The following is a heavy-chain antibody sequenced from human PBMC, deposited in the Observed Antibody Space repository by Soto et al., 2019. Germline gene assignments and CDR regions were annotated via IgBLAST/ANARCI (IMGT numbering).Heavy chain of an antibody. Sequence: QVQLVQSGAEVEKPGASVKVSCRASGYTFTDYCISWVRQAPGQGLEWMGWITPYSGATNYAQKLQGRVTMTTDTSTSTAYMELRSLRSDDTGVYYCARGGYSYNPPNYDYWGQGTLVTVSS. CDR3: ARGGYSYNPPNYDY. CDR1: GYTFTDYC. J-gene: IGHJ4*02. V-gene: IGHV1-18*01. CDR2: ITPYSGAT. D-gene: IGHD3-16*02.